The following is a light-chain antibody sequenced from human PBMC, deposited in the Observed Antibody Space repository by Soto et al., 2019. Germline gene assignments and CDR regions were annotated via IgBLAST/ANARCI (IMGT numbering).Light chain of an antibody. CDR3: QSYDSILTGSV. Sequence: QAVVTQPPSLSGAPGQRVTISCTGSSSNIGAGSDVHWYQQVPGTAPKLLIYSNTNRPSGVPDRFSASKSGTSASLAIAGLQAGDEADYYCQSYDSILTGSVFGGGTQLTVL. CDR1: SSNIGAGSD. V-gene: IGLV1-40*01. J-gene: IGLJ3*02. CDR2: SNT.